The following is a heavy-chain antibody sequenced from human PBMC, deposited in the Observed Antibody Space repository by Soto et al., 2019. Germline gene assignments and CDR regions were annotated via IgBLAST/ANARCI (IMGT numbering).Heavy chain of an antibody. D-gene: IGHD3-16*01. CDR2: MYSGGGT. Sequence: PGGSLRLSCAASGFSVNNYMSWVRQAPGKGLEWVSVMYSGGGTWYTDSVKGRFTISRDNSKNTLYLQMNSLRAEDTALYYCASAPSALYDYWGQGTLVTVSS. CDR3: ASAPSALYDY. CDR1: GFSVNNY. J-gene: IGHJ4*02. V-gene: IGHV3-53*01.